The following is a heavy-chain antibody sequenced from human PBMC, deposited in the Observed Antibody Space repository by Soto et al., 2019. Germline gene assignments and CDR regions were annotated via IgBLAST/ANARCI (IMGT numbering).Heavy chain of an antibody. J-gene: IGHJ3*02. Sequence: GASVKVSCKASGYTFTSYDINWVRQATGQGLEWMGWMNPNSGNTGYAQKFQGRVTMTRNTSISTAYMELSSLRSEDTAVYYCATLSNPTYPDAFDIWGQGTMVTVSS. CDR1: GYTFTSYD. CDR2: MNPNSGNT. D-gene: IGHD3-10*01. V-gene: IGHV1-8*01. CDR3: ATLSNPTYPDAFDI.